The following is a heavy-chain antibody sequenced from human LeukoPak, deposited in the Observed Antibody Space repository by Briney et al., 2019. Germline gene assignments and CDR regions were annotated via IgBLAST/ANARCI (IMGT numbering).Heavy chain of an antibody. CDR1: AFIFSSYA. V-gene: IGHV3-23*01. D-gene: IGHD4-17*01. J-gene: IGHJ4*02. Sequence: QPGGSLTLSSASSAFIFSSYAMNCVGQPPGRGLQWVAGISSSADNTYYSDAVKGRFTISRDNYQNMVYLQMTSLRVEDTADYYCVRDRHGDYSFDHWGQGILVTVSS. CDR3: VRDRHGDYSFDH. CDR2: ISSSADNT.